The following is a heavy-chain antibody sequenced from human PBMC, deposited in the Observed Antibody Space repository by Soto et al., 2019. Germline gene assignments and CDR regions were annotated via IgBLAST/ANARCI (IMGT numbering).Heavy chain of an antibody. CDR3: ARQEWELTRNWFDP. CDR2: IYPGDSDT. CDR1: GYSFTSYW. V-gene: IGHV5-51*01. Sequence: GESLKISCKGSGYSFTSYWIGWVRQMPGKGLERMGIIYPGDSDTRYSPSFQGQVTISSDKSFSTAYLQWSSLKASDTAIYYCARQEWELTRNWFDPWGQGTL. D-gene: IGHD1-26*01. J-gene: IGHJ5*02.